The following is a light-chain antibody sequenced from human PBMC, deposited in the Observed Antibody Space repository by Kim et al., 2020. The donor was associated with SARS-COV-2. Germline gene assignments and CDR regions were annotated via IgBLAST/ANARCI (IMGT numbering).Light chain of an antibody. CDR1: QGISSY. CDR2: AAS. V-gene: IGKV1-9*01. CDR3: KQLNSYPPT. J-gene: IGKJ3*01. Sequence: IQLTQSPSSLSASVGDRVTITCRASQGISSYLAWYQQKPGKAPKLLIYAASTLQSGVPSRFSVSGSGTDFTLTISSLQPEDFATYYCKQLNSYPPTFGPGTKVDIK.